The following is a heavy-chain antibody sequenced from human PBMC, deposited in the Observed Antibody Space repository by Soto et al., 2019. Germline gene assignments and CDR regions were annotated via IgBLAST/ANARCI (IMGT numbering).Heavy chain of an antibody. J-gene: IGHJ4*02. CDR3: ARLRKGGFGDY. Sequence: EVQLVESGGGLVQPGRSLRLSCAAFEFPFSNFWMTWVRQATGKGLGWVAKIKEDGSEKYYADSVKGRVTISRDSATNSVFLQMDSLRAEDTALYYCARLRKGGFGDYWGQGSLVTV. CDR2: IKEDGSEK. V-gene: IGHV3-7*03. CDR1: EFPFSNFW. D-gene: IGHD3-16*01.